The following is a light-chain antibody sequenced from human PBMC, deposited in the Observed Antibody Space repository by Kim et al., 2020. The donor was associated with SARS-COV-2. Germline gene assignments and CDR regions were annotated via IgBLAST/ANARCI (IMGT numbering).Light chain of an antibody. CDR3: NSYTSSTTWV. V-gene: IGLV2-14*04. CDR1: RSDVGGYNY. CDR2: DVS. J-gene: IGLJ3*02. Sequence: GQSITISCTGTRSDVGGYNYVSWYQQHPGKAPKLMIYDVSQRPSGVSNRFSGSKSGNTASLTISGLQAEDEADYYCNSYTSSTTWVFGAGTQLTVL.